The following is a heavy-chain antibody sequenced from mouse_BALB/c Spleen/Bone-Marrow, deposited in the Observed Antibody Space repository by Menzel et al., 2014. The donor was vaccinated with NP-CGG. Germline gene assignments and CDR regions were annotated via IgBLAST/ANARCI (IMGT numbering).Heavy chain of an antibody. V-gene: IGHV1-69*02. D-gene: IGHD2-14*01. CDR1: GYTFTSYW. J-gene: IGHJ4*01. CDR3: TRRDRYDYYAMDY. Sequence: QVQLKESGAELVRPGASVKLSCKASGYTFTSYWINWAKQRPGQGLEWIGNIYPSDSYTNYNQKFKDKATLTVDKSSSTAYMQLSSPTSEDSAVYYCTRRDRYDYYAMDYWGQGTSVTVSS. CDR2: IYPSDSYT.